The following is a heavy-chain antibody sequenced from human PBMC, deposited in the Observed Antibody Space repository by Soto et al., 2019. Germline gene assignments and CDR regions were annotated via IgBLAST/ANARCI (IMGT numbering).Heavy chain of an antibody. CDR1: GYTFTTSG. J-gene: IGHJ6*02. CDR2: VSGYNGNT. D-gene: IGHD1-7*01. Sequence: QVQLVQSGGEVKKPGASVKVSCKASGYTFTTSGVSWVRQAPGQGLEWMGWVSGYNGNTKYEETFHDIVTMTTDTSRSTAYLSLRSLTTDDTAVYYCASAGELPYYYYGMDVWGQGTTVIVSS. CDR3: ASAGELPYYYYGMDV. V-gene: IGHV1-18*01.